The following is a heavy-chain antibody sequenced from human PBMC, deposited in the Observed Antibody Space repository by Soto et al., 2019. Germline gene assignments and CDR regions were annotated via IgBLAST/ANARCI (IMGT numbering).Heavy chain of an antibody. CDR3: ARGGEYYGSGSYDFDY. Sequence: QVQLQESGPGLVKPSQTLSLTCTVSGGSISSGGYYWSWIRQHPGKGLEWIGYIYYSGSTYYNPSLKSRVTISVDTSKNQFALKLSSVTAADTAVYYCARGGEYYGSGSYDFDYWGQGTLVTVSS. D-gene: IGHD3-10*01. V-gene: IGHV4-31*03. CDR2: IYYSGST. CDR1: GGSISSGGYY. J-gene: IGHJ4*02.